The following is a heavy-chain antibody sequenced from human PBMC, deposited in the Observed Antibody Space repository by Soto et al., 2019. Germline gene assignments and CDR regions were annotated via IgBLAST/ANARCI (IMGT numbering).Heavy chain of an antibody. CDR2: IYWDDDK. D-gene: IGHD6-13*01. J-gene: IGHJ5*02. CDR1: GFSLNTSGVG. V-gene: IGHV2-5*02. CDR3: AHSNGSSWYSSYNWFDP. Sequence: QITLKESGPTLVKPTQTLTLTCTFSGFSLNTSGVGVGWIRQPPGKALEWLALIYWDDDKRYSPSLKSRLTITKDTSKNPVVLTMTNMDPVDTATYYCAHSNGSSWYSSYNWFDPWGQGTLVTVSS.